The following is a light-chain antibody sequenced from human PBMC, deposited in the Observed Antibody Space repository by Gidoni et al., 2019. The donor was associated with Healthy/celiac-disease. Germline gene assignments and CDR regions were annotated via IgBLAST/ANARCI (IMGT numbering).Light chain of an antibody. V-gene: IGLV3-1*01. CDR3: QAWDSSTVV. CDR1: KY. CDR2: QDS. Sequence: KYACWYQQKPGQSPVLVIYQDSKRPSGIPERFSGSNSGNTATLTISGTQAMDEADYYCQAWDSSTVVFGRGTKLTVL. J-gene: IGLJ2*01.